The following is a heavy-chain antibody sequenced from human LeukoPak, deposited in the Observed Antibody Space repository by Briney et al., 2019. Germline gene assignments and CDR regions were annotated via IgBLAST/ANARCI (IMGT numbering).Heavy chain of an antibody. J-gene: IGHJ5*02. V-gene: IGHV3-66*01. CDR3: VREGGAHRFDP. D-gene: IGHD3-16*01. CDR2: ISSAGTT. CDR1: GFTVSSSY. Sequence: GGSLRLSCAASGFTVSSSYMSWVRQAPGKGLEWVSIISSAGTTYYADSVKGRFTISRDNSQNTLYLQMNSLRAEDTAVYHCVREGGAHRFDPWGQGTLVTVSS.